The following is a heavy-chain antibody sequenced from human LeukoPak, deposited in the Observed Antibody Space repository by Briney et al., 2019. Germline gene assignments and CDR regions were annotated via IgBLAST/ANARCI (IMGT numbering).Heavy chain of an antibody. D-gene: IGHD3-22*01. J-gene: IGHJ4*02. CDR3: ARAQLTYYYDSVFDY. CDR1: GGSISSYY. CDR2: IYYSGST. Sequence: QPSETLSLTCTVSGGSISSYYWSWIRQPPRKGLEWIGYIYYSGSTNYNPSLKSRVTISVDTSKNQFSLKLSSVTAADTAVYYCARAQLTYYYDSVFDYWGQGTLVTVSS. V-gene: IGHV4-59*08.